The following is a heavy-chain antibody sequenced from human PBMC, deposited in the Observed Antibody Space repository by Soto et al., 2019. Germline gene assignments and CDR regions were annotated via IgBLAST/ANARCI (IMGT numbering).Heavy chain of an antibody. V-gene: IGHV4-31*03. CDR1: GGSISSGGYY. CDR2: IYYSGST. CDR3: ARELNDSPRTYAFDI. D-gene: IGHD1-1*01. Sequence: SETLSLTCTVSGGSISSGGYYWSWIRQHPGKGLEWIGYIYYSGSTYYNPSLKSRVTISVDTSKNQFSLKLSSVTAADTAVYYCARELNDSPRTYAFDIWGQGTMVTVSS. J-gene: IGHJ3*02.